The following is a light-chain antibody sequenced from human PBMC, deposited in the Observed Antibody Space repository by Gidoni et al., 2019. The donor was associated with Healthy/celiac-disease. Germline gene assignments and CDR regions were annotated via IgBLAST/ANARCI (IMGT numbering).Light chain of an antibody. J-gene: IGKJ1*01. CDR1: QSVSSSY. CDR2: GSS. V-gene: IGKV3-20*01. CDR3: QQYRT. Sequence: EIVLTQSPGTLSLSPGERATLSCSASQSVSSSYLAWYQQKPGQAPRLLIYGSSSRATGIPDRFRGSGSGTDFTLTISRLEPEDFAVYYWQQYRTFGQGTKVEIK.